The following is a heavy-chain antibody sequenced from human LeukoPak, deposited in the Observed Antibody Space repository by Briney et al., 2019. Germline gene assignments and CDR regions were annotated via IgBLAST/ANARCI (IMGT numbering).Heavy chain of an antibody. J-gene: IGHJ6*02. CDR3: ARTHTLWFGELFTTLDYYYYYGMDV. CDR2: INPSGGST. CDR1: GYTFPSYF. D-gene: IGHD3-10*01. Sequence: ASVKVSCKASGYTFPSYFMHWVRQAPGQGLEWMGIINPSGGSTSYAQKFQGRVTMTRDTSTSTVYMELSSLRSEDTAVYYCARTHTLWFGELFTTLDYYYYYGMDVWGQGTTVTVSS. V-gene: IGHV1-46*01.